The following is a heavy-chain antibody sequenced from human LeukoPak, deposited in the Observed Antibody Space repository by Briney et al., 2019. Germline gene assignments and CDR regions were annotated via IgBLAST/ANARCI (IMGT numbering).Heavy chain of an antibody. D-gene: IGHD3-16*01. J-gene: IGHJ6*02. CDR3: GYYVYGMDV. CDR2: IKQDGSEK. Sequence: GGSLRLSCAASGFTFSSYWMSWVRQAPGKGLEWVANIKQDGSEKYYVDSVRGRFTISRDNAKNSLYLQMNSLRAEDTAVYYCGYYVYGMDVWGQGTTVTVS. CDR1: GFTFSSYW. V-gene: IGHV3-7*01.